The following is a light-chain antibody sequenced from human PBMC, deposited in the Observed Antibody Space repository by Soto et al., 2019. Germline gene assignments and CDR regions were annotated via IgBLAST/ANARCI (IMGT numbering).Light chain of an antibody. CDR3: QQYNNWPPVT. CDR2: GVS. V-gene: IGKV3-15*01. CDR1: QSVSSN. Sequence: EIVMTQSPATLSVSPGERATLSCRASQSVSSNLAWYQQKPGQAPRLLIYGVSTRATGIPARFSGSGSGTEFTLTINSLQSEDFAVYYCQQYNNWPPVTFCGGTKVEIK. J-gene: IGKJ4*01.